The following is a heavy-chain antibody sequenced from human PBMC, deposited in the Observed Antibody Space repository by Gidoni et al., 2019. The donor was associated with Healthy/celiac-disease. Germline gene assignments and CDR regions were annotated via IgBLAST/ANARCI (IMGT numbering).Heavy chain of an antibody. CDR3: ASRPRRVVRGVIGSW. V-gene: IGHV4-34*01. J-gene: IGHJ4*02. D-gene: IGHD3-10*01. Sequence: QVQLQQWGAGLLKPSETLSLTCAVYGGSFSGYYWSWIRQPPGKGLEWIGEINHSGSTNYNPSLKSRVTISVDTSKNQFSLKLSSVTAADTAVYYCASRPRRVVRGVIGSWWGQGTLVTVSS. CDR1: GGSFSGYY. CDR2: INHSGST.